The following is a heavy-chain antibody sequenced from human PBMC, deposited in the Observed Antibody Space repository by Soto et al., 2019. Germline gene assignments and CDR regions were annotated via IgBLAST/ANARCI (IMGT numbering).Heavy chain of an antibody. Sequence: SVKVSCKASGGTFSSYSISWVRQAPGQGLEWMGGIIPILGTANYAQKFQGRVTITADESTSTAYMELSSLRSEDTAVYYCAIEYSSSPPYYPIGYWGQGTLVTVSS. J-gene: IGHJ4*02. CDR2: IIPILGTA. D-gene: IGHD6-6*01. CDR3: AIEYSSSPPYYPIGY. V-gene: IGHV1-69*13. CDR1: GGTFSSYS.